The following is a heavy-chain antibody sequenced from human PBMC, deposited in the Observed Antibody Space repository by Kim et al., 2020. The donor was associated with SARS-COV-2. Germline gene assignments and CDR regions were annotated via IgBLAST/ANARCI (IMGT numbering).Heavy chain of an antibody. J-gene: IGHJ6*03. Sequence: ASVKVSCKASGYTFTGYFIHWVRQAPGQGLEWMGCINPKSGGTNYAQRFQGRVTMTRDTSISTAYMEVNSLRFDDTAVYYCARSWLRSYYYYMDVWGKGT. CDR1: GYTFTGYF. V-gene: IGHV1-2*02. CDR3: ARSWLRSYYYYMDV. D-gene: IGHD3-22*01. CDR2: INPKSGGT.